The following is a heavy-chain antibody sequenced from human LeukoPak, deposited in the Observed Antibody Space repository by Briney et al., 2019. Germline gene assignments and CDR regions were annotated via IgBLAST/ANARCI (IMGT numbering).Heavy chain of an antibody. D-gene: IGHD6-19*01. Sequence: PGESLRLSCAASGFTFSNYAMTWVRQAPGKGLEWVSGISGSGSSTYYADSVKGRFTLSRDYPKNTLYLQMNSLRAEDTAVYYCARGQYYSSSDRGQGTLVTVSS. V-gene: IGHV3-23*01. CDR2: ISGSGSST. J-gene: IGHJ4*02. CDR1: GFTFSNYA. CDR3: ARGQYYSSSD.